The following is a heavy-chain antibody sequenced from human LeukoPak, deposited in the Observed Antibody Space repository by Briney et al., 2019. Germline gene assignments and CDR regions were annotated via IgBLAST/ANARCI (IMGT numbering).Heavy chain of an antibody. Sequence: GASVKVSCKASGYTFTGYYMHWVRQAPGQGLEWMGRINPNSGGTNYAQKFRGRVTMTRDTSISTAYMELSRLRSDDTAVYYCARDLKAMVLPNYWGQGTLVTVSS. CDR2: INPNSGGT. CDR1: GYTFTGYY. D-gene: IGHD5-18*01. CDR3: ARDLKAMVLPNY. V-gene: IGHV1-2*06. J-gene: IGHJ4*02.